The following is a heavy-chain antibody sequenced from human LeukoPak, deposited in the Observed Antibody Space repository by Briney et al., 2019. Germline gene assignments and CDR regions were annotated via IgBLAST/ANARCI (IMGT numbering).Heavy chain of an antibody. CDR1: GFTVNSNH. Sequence: PGGSLRLSCAASGFTVNSNHMTWVRQAPGKGLEWVSVIYGGGSTYYADSVKGRFTISRATSKNTLYLQMNSLRAEDTAAFYCARGRYSGSYYPGEDWGQGTLVTVSS. CDR2: IYGGGST. V-gene: IGHV3-66*01. J-gene: IGHJ4*02. D-gene: IGHD5-12*01. CDR3: ARGRYSGSYYPGED.